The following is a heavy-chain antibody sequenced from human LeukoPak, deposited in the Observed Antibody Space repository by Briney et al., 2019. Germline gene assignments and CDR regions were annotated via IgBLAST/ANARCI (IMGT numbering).Heavy chain of an antibody. CDR3: ARDRVWWQNYYYYYMDV. V-gene: IGHV4-39*07. J-gene: IGHJ6*03. CDR2: MYYSGST. D-gene: IGHD4/OR15-4a*01. CDR1: GGSISSSGYY. Sequence: SETLSLTCTVSGGSISSSGYYWGWIRQPPGKGLEWIGSMYYSGSTYYNPSLKSRVTISVDTSKNQFSLKLSSVTAADTAVYYCARDRVWWQNYYYYYMDVWGKGTTVTVSS.